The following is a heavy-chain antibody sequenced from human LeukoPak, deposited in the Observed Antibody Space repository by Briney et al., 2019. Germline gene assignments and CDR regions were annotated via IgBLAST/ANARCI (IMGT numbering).Heavy chain of an antibody. CDR1: GGSISSYY. D-gene: IGHD6-25*01. Sequence: SETLSLTCTVAGGSISSYYWSWIRQPPGKGLEWIGYIYYSGSTNYNPSLKSRVTISVDTSKNQLSLKLSSVTAADTAVYYCARQGGGFWYFDLWGRGTLVTVSP. V-gene: IGHV4-59*08. J-gene: IGHJ2*01. CDR3: ARQGGGFWYFDL. CDR2: IYYSGST.